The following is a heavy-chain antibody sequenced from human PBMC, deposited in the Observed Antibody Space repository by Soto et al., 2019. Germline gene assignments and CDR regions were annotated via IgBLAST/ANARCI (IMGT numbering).Heavy chain of an antibody. V-gene: IGHV1-8*01. CDR3: ATGKERSGHSYSDS. D-gene: IGHD6-25*01. CDR1: GYTFSTYA. J-gene: IGHJ4*02. Sequence: ASVKVSSISSGYTFSTYAMNWLRQAPGQGLECMGWMNRNTGNTGYAQKFRGRVTLTRNTSISTVYLEPMSQNTNDTSVYFCATGKERSGHSYSDSWGQGTLVTVSS. CDR2: MNRNTGNT.